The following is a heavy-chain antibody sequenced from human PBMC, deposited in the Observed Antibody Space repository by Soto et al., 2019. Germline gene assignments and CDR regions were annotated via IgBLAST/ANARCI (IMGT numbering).Heavy chain of an antibody. Sequence: PSETLSLTCTVSGGSVSSATYYWSWIRQPPGKGLEWIAFIYYSGSTNYNPSLKSRVTISVDTSRNQLSLKLSSVTAADTAVYYCARMATTGYFDYWGQGTLVTVSS. D-gene: IGHD1-1*01. J-gene: IGHJ4*02. V-gene: IGHV4-61*01. CDR1: GGSVSSATYY. CDR2: IYYSGST. CDR3: ARMATTGYFDY.